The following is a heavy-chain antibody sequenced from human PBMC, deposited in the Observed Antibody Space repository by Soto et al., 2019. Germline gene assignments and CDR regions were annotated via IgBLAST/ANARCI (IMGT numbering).Heavy chain of an antibody. Sequence: GGTLRLSCAASGFTFSNAWMSWVRQAPGKGLEWVGRIKSKTDGGTTDYAAPVKGRFTISRDDSKNTLYLQMNSLKTEDTAVYYCTARCSSGWFGRAFDIWGQGTMVTVSS. CDR1: GFTFSNAW. V-gene: IGHV3-15*01. D-gene: IGHD6-19*01. CDR2: IKSKTDGGTT. CDR3: TARCSSGWFGRAFDI. J-gene: IGHJ3*02.